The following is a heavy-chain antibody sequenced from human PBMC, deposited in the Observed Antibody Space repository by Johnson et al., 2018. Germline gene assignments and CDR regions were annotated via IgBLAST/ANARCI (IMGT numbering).Heavy chain of an antibody. CDR3: TRRGGKHAFEI. CDR2: IKSKTDGGTT. CDR1: GFTFSNAW. Sequence: VQLVQSGGGLVKPGGSLRLSCVASGFTFSNAWMNWVRQAPGKGLEWVGRIKSKTDGGTTDYATPVKGRFTISRDDSKDTLYLQKNSLKIVDAAVSYCTRRGGKHAFEIWGQGTVVTVSS. J-gene: IGHJ3*02. V-gene: IGHV3-15*07. D-gene: IGHD3-16*01.